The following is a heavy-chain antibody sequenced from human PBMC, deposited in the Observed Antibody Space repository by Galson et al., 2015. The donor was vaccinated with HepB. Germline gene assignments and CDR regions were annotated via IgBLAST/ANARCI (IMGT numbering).Heavy chain of an antibody. V-gene: IGHV3-30*04. CDR2: ISYDGSNK. D-gene: IGHD6-19*01. CDR3: ARPGSSGWHRAPLRY. CDR1: GFTLSCYA. J-gene: IGHJ4*02. Sequence: SLRLSCAASGFTLSCYAMHWVRQAPGKGLEWMAVISYDGSNKYYADSVKGRFTISRDNSKNTLYLQMNSLRAEDTAVYYCARPGSSGWHRAPLRYWGQGTLVTVSS.